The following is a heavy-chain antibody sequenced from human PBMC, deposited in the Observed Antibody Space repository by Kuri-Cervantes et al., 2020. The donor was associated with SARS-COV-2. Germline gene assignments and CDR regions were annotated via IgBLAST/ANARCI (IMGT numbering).Heavy chain of an antibody. Sequence: SETLSLTCTVSGGSISSGGYYWSWIRQPPGKGLEWIGCIYHSGSTYYNPSLKSRVTISVDRSKNQFSLKLSSVTAADTAVYYCARVKDWFGEPKFDYWGQGTLVTVSS. CDR2: IYHSGST. V-gene: IGHV4-30-2*01. CDR3: ARVKDWFGEPKFDY. D-gene: IGHD3-10*01. CDR1: GGSISSGGYY. J-gene: IGHJ4*02.